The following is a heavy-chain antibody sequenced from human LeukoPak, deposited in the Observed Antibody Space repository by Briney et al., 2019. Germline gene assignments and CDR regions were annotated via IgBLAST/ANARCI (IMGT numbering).Heavy chain of an antibody. CDR2: INHSGST. D-gene: IGHD6-19*01. V-gene: IGHV4-34*01. CDR1: GGSFSGYY. CDR3: ARSAIAVANRNWFDP. J-gene: IGHJ5*02. Sequence: TSETLSLTCAVYGGSFSGYYWSWIRQPPGKGLEWIGEINHSGSTNYNPSLKSRVTISVDTSKNQFSLKLSSVTAADTAVYYCARSAIAVANRNWFDPWGQGTLVTVSS.